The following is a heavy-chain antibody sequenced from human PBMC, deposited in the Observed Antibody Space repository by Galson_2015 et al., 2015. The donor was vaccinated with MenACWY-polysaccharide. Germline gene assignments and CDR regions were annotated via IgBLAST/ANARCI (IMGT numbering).Heavy chain of an antibody. D-gene: IGHD2/OR15-2a*01. CDR1: GFTFSSYA. CDR2: ITDGAYST. J-gene: IGHJ6*02. CDR3: AKNSTRSYTFDYYGMDA. Sequence: SLRLSCAASGFTFSSYAMPWVRQAPGKGLEWVSSITDGAYSTYYADSVKGRFTISRDNSKNTLYLQMNSLRAEDTAVYYCAKNSTRSYTFDYYGMDAWGQGTTVTVSS. V-gene: IGHV3-23*01.